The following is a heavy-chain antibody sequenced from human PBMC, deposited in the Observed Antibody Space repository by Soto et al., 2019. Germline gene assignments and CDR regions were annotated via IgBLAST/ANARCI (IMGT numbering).Heavy chain of an antibody. V-gene: IGHV1-69*01. J-gene: IGHJ6*02. CDR3: ARFKVGTTTDYYYGMDV. CDR2: IIPILGSA. D-gene: IGHD1-26*01. CDR1: GDTFSNYA. Sequence: XSVKVSCKASGDTFSNYAICWVRQAPVQGLEWIGGIIPILGSANYAQKFQGRVTISADGSTNTANLELRSLRSEDTAVYYCARFKVGTTTDYYYGMDVWGQGTTVTAP.